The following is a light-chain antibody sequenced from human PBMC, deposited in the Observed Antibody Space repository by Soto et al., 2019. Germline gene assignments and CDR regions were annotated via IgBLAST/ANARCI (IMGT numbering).Light chain of an antibody. CDR1: SSDVGGYNY. V-gene: IGLV2-14*01. CDR2: DVS. Sequence: QSALTQPASVSGSPGQSITISCTGTSSDVGGYNYVSWYQQHPGKAPKLMIYDVSNRPSGVSNRFSGSKSGNTASLTISGLHAEDEADYYCSSYTSSSPLFGSGTKLTVL. J-gene: IGLJ1*01. CDR3: SSYTSSSPL.